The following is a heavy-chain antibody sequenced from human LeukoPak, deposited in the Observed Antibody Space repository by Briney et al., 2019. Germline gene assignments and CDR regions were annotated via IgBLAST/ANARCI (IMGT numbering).Heavy chain of an antibody. Sequence: SETLSLTCAVYGGSFSGYYWSWIRQPPGKGLEWIREINHSGSTNYNPSLKSRVTISVDTSKNQFSLKLSSVTAADTAVYYCAGMYSSSPYYYYYYYMDVWGKGTTVTVSS. CDR3: AGMYSSSPYYYYYYYMDV. J-gene: IGHJ6*03. CDR1: GGSFSGYY. CDR2: INHSGST. D-gene: IGHD6-6*01. V-gene: IGHV4-34*01.